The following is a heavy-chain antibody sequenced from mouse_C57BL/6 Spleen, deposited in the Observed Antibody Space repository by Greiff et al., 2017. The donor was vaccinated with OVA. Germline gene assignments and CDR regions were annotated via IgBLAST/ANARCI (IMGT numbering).Heavy chain of an antibody. D-gene: IGHD1-1*01. J-gene: IGHJ1*03. Sequence: VQLQQSGAELVKPGASVKLTCTASGFNIKDYYMHWVKQRTEQGLEWIGRIDPEDGATKYAPKFQGKATITADTSSNTAYLQLSSLTSEDPAVYYSAREGPTGGGYFDVWGTGTTVTVSS. CDR2: IDPEDGAT. V-gene: IGHV14-2*01. CDR1: GFNIKDYY. CDR3: AREGPTGGGYFDV.